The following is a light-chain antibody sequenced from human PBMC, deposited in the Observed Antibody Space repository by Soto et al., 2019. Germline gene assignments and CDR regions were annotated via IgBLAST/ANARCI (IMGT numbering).Light chain of an antibody. J-gene: IGKJ4*01. V-gene: IGKV3-11*01. CDR3: QQRSTSPI. Sequence: EIVLTQSPATLSLSPGERATLSCRASQSVSSYLAWYQQKPGQAPRLLIYDASNRATGIPARFSGSGSGTDFTLTISSREPEDFAVYYCQQRSTSPIFGGGTKVEIK. CDR2: DAS. CDR1: QSVSSY.